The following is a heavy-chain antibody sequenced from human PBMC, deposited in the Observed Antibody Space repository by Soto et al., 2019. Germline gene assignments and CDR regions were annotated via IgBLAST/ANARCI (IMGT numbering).Heavy chain of an antibody. V-gene: IGHV3-23*01. CDR3: AKGKLEVRGVITYYYGMDV. J-gene: IGHJ6*02. D-gene: IGHD3-10*01. CDR1: GLTFSSYA. CDR2: ISGSGGST. Sequence: GGSLRLSCAAPGLTFSSYAMSWVRQAPGKGPEWVSAISGSGGSTYYADSVKGRFTISRDNSKNTLYLQMNSLRAEDTAVYYCAKGKLEVRGVITYYYGMDVWGQGTTVTGSS.